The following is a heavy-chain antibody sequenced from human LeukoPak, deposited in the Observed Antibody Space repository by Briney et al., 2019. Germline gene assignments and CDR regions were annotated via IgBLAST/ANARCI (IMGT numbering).Heavy chain of an antibody. Sequence: GGSLRLSCAASGFTFSSYAMSWVRQAPGKGLEWVSTISDSGGSTYYADSVKGRFTISRDNSKNTLYLQMNSLRAEDTAVYYCAKDRLVNYYDSSGPAGAADYWGQGTLVTVSS. J-gene: IGHJ4*02. V-gene: IGHV3-23*01. CDR3: AKDRLVNYYDSSGPAGAADY. CDR2: ISDSGGST. CDR1: GFTFSSYA. D-gene: IGHD3-22*01.